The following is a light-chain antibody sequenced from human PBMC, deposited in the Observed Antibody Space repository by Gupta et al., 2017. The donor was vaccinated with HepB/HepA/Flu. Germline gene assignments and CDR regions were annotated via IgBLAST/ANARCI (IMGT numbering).Light chain of an antibody. CDR2: DAF. CDR1: ESISRY. J-gene: IGKJ5*01. CDR3: QQGSNWPIT. Sequence: EIVLTQSPATLSLSPGERATLSCRASESISRYLAWYQQKPGQAPRLLIYDAFKRATGIPARFSGSGSGTEFTLTISSREPEDFAVYYCQQGSNWPITFGQGTRLEIK. V-gene: IGKV3-11*01.